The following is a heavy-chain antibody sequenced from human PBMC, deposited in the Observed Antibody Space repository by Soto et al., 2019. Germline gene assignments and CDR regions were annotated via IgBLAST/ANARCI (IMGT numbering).Heavy chain of an antibody. CDR2: IIPIFGTA. CDR1: GYTFILYG. V-gene: IGHV1-69*06. Sequence: SVKVSCKTSGYTFILYGISWVRQAPGQGLEWMGGIIPIFGTANYAQKFQGRVTITADKSTSTAYMELSSLRSEDTAVYYCARVPPRAIVVVPAAMWAFDYWG. CDR3: ARVPPRAIVVVPAAMWAFDY. J-gene: IGHJ4*01. D-gene: IGHD2-2*01.